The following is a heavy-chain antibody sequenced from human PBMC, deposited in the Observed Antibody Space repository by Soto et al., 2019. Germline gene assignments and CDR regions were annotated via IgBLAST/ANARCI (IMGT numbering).Heavy chain of an antibody. D-gene: IGHD4-4*01. CDR2: ISGSGDST. CDR1: GFTFSSYA. J-gene: IGHJ4*02. Sequence: EVQLLESGGGSVQPGGSLRLSCAASGFTFSSYAMTWVRQAPGKGLEWVSVISGSGDSTYYAESVKGRFTISRDKSKNTLYLQMNSLRAEDTAVYYCAKEKMTTVCLDYWGQGTLVTVSS. V-gene: IGHV3-23*01. CDR3: AKEKMTTVCLDY.